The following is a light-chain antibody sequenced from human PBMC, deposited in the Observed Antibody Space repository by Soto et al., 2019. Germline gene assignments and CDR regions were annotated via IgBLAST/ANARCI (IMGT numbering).Light chain of an antibody. CDR3: QQYNSYSRT. V-gene: IGKV1-9*01. CDR2: AAS. J-gene: IGKJ1*01. Sequence: DFQMTQSPSTLSASVGDRVTITCRASQGISSYLAWYQQKPGKAPKLLIYAASTLQSGVPSRFSGSGSGTEFTLTISSLQPDDFATYYCQQYNSYSRTFGQGTKVDIK. CDR1: QGISSY.